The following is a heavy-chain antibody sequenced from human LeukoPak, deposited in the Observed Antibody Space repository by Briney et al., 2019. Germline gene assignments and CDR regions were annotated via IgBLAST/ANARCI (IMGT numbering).Heavy chain of an antibody. CDR1: GGSFSGYY. Sequence: SETLSLTCAVYGGSFSGYYWSWIRQPPGKGLEWIGEINHSGRTNYNPSLKGRVTISVDTSKNQFSLELSSVSAADTAVYYCARGRRFRLSLQKNWFDPWGQGTLVTVSS. CDR2: INHSGRT. D-gene: IGHD3-16*02. CDR3: ARGRRFRLSLQKNWFDP. J-gene: IGHJ5*02. V-gene: IGHV4-34*01.